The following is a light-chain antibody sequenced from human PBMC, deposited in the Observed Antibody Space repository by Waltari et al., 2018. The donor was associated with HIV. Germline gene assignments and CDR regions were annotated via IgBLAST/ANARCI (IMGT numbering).Light chain of an antibody. Sequence: EIVLTQSPGTLSLSPGERATLSCRASQSVSSSYLAWYQQKPGQAPRLLIYGASSRATGIPDRFCGSGSGTDFTLTISRLEPEDFAVYYCQQYETFGQGTKVEIK. CDR2: GAS. V-gene: IGKV3-20*01. J-gene: IGKJ1*01. CDR3: QQYET. CDR1: QSVSSSY.